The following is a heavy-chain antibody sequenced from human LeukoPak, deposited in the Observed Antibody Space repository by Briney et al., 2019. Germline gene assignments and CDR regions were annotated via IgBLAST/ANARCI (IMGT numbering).Heavy chain of an antibody. Sequence: ASVKDSCKASGYTFTGYYMHWVRQAPGQGLEWMGRINPNSGGTNYAQKFQGRVTMTRDTSISTAYMELSRLRSDDTAVYYCARDWYYYDSSGYSNWFDPWGQGTLVTVSS. CDR3: ARDWYYYDSSGYSNWFDP. CDR2: INPNSGGT. CDR1: GYTFTGYY. V-gene: IGHV1-2*06. D-gene: IGHD3-22*01. J-gene: IGHJ5*02.